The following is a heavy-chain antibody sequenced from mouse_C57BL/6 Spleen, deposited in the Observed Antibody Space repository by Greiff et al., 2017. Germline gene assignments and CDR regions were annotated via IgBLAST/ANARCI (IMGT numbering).Heavy chain of an antibody. Sequence: VQLQQSGPGLVQPSQSLSITCPVSGFSLTSYGVHWVRQSPGKGLEWLGVIWSGGSTDYNAAFISRLSISKDNSKSQVFFKMNSRQADDTAIYYCARNGLDGSSSFDYWGQGTTLTVSS. V-gene: IGHV2-2*01. CDR2: IWSGGST. CDR3: ARNGLDGSSSFDY. CDR1: GFSLTSYG. J-gene: IGHJ2*01. D-gene: IGHD1-1*01.